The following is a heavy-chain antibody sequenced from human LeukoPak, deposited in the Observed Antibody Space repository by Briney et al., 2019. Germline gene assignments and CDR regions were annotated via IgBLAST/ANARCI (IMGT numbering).Heavy chain of an antibody. CDR3: ARVPEKYSSGYCGY. D-gene: IGHD6-19*01. V-gene: IGHV1-8*01. J-gene: IGHJ4*02. Sequence: ASVKVSCKASGYTFTSYDINWVRQATGQGLEWMGWMNPNSGNTGYAQKFQGRVTMTRDTSISTAYMELSRLRSDDTAVYYCARVPEKYSSGYCGYWGQGTLVTVSS. CDR2: MNPNSGNT. CDR1: GYTFTSYD.